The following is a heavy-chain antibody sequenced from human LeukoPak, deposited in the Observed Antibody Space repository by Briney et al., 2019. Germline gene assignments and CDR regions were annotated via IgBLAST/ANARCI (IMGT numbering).Heavy chain of an antibody. CDR1: GGSISNSNW. D-gene: IGHD1-26*01. CDR3: ARGSGNYYYYMDV. Sequence: SETLSLTCDVSGGSISNSNWWSWVRQPPGKGLEWIGEIYHSGSTNYNPSLKSRVTISVDKSKNQFSLKLSSVTAADTAVYYCARGSGNYYYYMDVCGKGTTVTVSS. CDR2: IYHSGST. V-gene: IGHV4-4*02. J-gene: IGHJ6*03.